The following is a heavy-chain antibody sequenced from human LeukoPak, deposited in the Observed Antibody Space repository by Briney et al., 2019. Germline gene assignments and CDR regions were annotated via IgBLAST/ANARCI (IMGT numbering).Heavy chain of an antibody. V-gene: IGHV4-59*01. J-gene: IGHJ4*02. CDR2: IYYSGST. D-gene: IGHD3-22*01. CDR3: ARENYDRSGYYWGYYIDY. CDR1: GGSISSYY. Sequence: SETLSLTCTVSGGSISSYYWSWIRQPPGKGLEWIGYIYYSGSTNYNPSLKSRVAISVDTSKKQFFLKLSSVTAGDTAVYYCARENYDRSGYYWGYYIDYWGQGTLVTVSS.